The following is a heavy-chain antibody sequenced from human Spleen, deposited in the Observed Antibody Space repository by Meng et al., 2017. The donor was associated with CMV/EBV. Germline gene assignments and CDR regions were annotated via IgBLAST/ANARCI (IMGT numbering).Heavy chain of an antibody. D-gene: IGHD5-18*01. CDR1: GGSFSGYY. CDR2: INHSGST. CDR3: AGGIGYSYGNGDY. V-gene: IGHV4-34*01. Sequence: QVQLQQWGAGLLKPSETLSLTCAVYGGSFSGYYWSWIRQPPGKGLEWIGEINHSGSTNYNPSLKSRGTISVDTSKNQFSLKLSSVTAADTAVYYCAGGIGYSYGNGDYWGQGTLVTVSS. J-gene: IGHJ4*02.